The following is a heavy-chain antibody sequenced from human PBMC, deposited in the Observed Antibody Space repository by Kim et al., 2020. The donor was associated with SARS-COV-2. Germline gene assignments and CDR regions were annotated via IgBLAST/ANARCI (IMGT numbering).Heavy chain of an antibody. CDR3: AREGYFDWLSSLDY. V-gene: IGHV3-33*01. D-gene: IGHD3-9*01. J-gene: IGHJ4*02. Sequence: YAETMEGRITISRDNSKKTLYLQLTSLKAEDTAVYYCAREGYFDWLSSLDYWGQGTLVTVSS.